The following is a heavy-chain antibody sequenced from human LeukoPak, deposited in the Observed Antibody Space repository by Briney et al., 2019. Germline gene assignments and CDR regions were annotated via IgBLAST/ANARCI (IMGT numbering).Heavy chain of an antibody. CDR3: ARDRGPDAFDI. V-gene: IGHV4-39*07. CDR1: GGSISSSSYY. Sequence: SETLSLTCTVSGGSISSSSYYWGWIRQPPGKGLEWIGSIYYSGSTYYNPSLKSRVTISVDTSKNQFSLKLSSVTAADTAVYYCARDRGPDAFDIWGQGTMVTVSS. CDR2: IYYSGST. J-gene: IGHJ3*02.